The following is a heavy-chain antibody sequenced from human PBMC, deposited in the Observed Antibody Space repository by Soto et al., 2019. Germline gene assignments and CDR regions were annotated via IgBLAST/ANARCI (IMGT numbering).Heavy chain of an antibody. CDR3: AAGGSGYYAN. V-gene: IGHV3-74*01. CDR1: GFTFSTYW. CDR2: IKTDGTYA. D-gene: IGHD3-22*01. J-gene: IGHJ4*02. Sequence: EVQLVESGGDLVQPGGSLRLSCAASGFTFSTYWMHWVRQAPGKGLLWVSRIKTDGTYATYADSVKGRFTISRDNAKNTLCLQVNSLRVEDAAVYYCAAGGSGYYANWGQGTLVTVSS.